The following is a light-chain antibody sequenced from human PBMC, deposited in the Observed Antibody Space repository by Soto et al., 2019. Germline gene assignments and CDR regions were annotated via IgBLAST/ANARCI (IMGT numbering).Light chain of an antibody. CDR2: EGS. CDR1: SSDVGSYNL. J-gene: IGLJ2*01. CDR3: CSYAGNSSVV. Sequence: QSVLTQPASVSGSPGQSITISCTGTSSDVGSYNLVSWYQQHPGKAPKLMIYEGSKRPSGVSNRFSGSKSGNTASLTISGLQAEDEADYYCCSYAGNSSVVFGGGTKVTVL. V-gene: IGLV2-23*01.